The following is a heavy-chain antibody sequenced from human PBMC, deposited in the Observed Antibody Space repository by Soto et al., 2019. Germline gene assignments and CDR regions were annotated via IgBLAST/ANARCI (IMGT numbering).Heavy chain of an antibody. CDR1: GYTFTSYY. D-gene: IGHD2-2*01. Sequence: QVQLVQSGAEVKKPGASVKVSCKASGYTFTSYYMHWVRQAPGQGLEWMGIINPSGGSTSYAQKFQGRVTMTGDTSTSTVYMGRGSLRSEDTAVFYWARGGGGYCSSSTSCSFWFDPWGQGTLVTVSS. CDR3: ARGGGGYCSSSTSCSFWFDP. J-gene: IGHJ5*02. CDR2: INPSGGST. V-gene: IGHV1-46*01.